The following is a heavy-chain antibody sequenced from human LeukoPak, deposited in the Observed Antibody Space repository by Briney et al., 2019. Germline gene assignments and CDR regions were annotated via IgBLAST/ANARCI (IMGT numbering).Heavy chain of an antibody. CDR3: AKSLYGSGSYYNWFDP. CDR2: INHRGST. CDR1: GYSISSGYY. D-gene: IGHD3-10*01. Sequence: SETLSLTCTVSGYSISSGYYWNWIRQSPGKGLEWIGEINHRGSTNYNPSLKRRVTISLDTSKNQFSLKQSSVTAADTAVYYCAKSLYGSGSYYNWFDPWGQGTLVTVSS. V-gene: IGHV4-38-2*02. J-gene: IGHJ5*02.